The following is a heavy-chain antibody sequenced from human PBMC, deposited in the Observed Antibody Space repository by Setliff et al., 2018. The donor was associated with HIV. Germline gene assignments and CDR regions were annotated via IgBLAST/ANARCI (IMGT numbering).Heavy chain of an antibody. D-gene: IGHD6-13*01. CDR2: IYTSRGT. Sequence: ASETLSLTCTVSGGSISGYHWNWLRQTPGKGLEWIGYIYTSRGTNFNHSLRTRVIISVDTSNQFSLKLSSVTAADAAVYYCARSPSYRSSWEYYFDYWGQGILVTVSS. CDR1: GGSISGYH. V-gene: IGHV4-4*09. J-gene: IGHJ4*02. CDR3: ARSPSYRSSWEYYFDY.